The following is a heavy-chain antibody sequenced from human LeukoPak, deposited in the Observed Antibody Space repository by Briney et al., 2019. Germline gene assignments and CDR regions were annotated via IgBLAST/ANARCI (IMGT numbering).Heavy chain of an antibody. J-gene: IGHJ4*02. V-gene: IGHV3-48*03. CDR1: GFTFSSYE. CDR3: ERCRTVATADY. Sequence: GGSLRLSCAASGFTFSSYEMNWVRQAPGKGLEWVSYISSCCITLFYADYVKGRFTISRDNAKNSLYLQMNSLRAEDPAVYYCERCRTVATADYWGQGTLVTVSS. D-gene: IGHD5-12*01. CDR2: ISSCCITL.